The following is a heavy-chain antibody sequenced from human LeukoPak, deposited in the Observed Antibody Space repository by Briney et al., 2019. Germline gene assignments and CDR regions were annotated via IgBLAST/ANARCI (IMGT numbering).Heavy chain of an antibody. Sequence: ASVKVSCKASGGTFSSYAISWVRQAPGQGLEWMGGIIPIFGTANYAQKFQGRVTITADESTSTAYMELSSLGSEDTAVYYCARDRYYGSGSYYPFDYWGQGTLVTVSS. CDR3: ARDRYYGSGSYYPFDY. D-gene: IGHD3-10*01. CDR1: GGTFSSYA. CDR2: IIPIFGTA. J-gene: IGHJ4*02. V-gene: IGHV1-69*13.